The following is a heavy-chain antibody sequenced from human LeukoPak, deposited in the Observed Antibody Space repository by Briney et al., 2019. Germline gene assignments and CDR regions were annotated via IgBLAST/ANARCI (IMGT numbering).Heavy chain of an antibody. CDR1: GFTFDAYA. CDR3: AKGSFSSGWYIFDY. D-gene: IGHD6-19*01. J-gene: IGHJ4*02. V-gene: IGHV3-9*01. Sequence: GGSLRLSCAASGFTFDAYAMHWVRQAPGKGLEWVSGISWNSGSIGYADSVKGRFTISRDNAKNSLYLQMNSLRAGDTALYYCAKGSFSSGWYIFDYWGQGTLVTVSS. CDR2: ISWNSGSI.